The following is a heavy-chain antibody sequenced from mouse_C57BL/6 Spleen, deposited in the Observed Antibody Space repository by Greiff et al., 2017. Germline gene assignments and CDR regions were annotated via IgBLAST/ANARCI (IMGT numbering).Heavy chain of an antibody. Sequence: QVQLQQPGAELVKPGASVKVSCKASGYTFTSYWMHWVKQRPGQGLEWIGRFHPSDSDTNYNQKFKGKATLTVDKSSSTAYMQLSSLTSEDSAVYYCAATGPLYAMDYWGQGTSVTVSS. D-gene: IGHD4-1*02. CDR3: AATGPLYAMDY. J-gene: IGHJ4*01. CDR1: GYTFTSYW. V-gene: IGHV1-74*01. CDR2: FHPSDSDT.